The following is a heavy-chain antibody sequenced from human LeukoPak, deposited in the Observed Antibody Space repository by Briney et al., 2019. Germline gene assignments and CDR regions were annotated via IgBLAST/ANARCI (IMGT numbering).Heavy chain of an antibody. V-gene: IGHV3-21*01. J-gene: IGHJ3*02. D-gene: IGHD6-13*01. Sequence: GGSLRLSCAASGFTFSSYSMNWVRQAPGKGLEWVSSISSSSSYIYYADSVKGRFTISRDNAKNSLYPQMNSLRAEDTAVYYCARAGAAAGSDIWGQGTMVTVSS. CDR2: ISSSSSYI. CDR1: GFTFSSYS. CDR3: ARAGAAAGSDI.